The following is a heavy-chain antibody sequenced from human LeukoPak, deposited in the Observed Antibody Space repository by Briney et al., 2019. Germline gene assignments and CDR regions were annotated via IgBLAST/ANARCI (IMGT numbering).Heavy chain of an antibody. Sequence: QAGGSLRLSCAASGFTFSTYGMHWVRQAPGKGLEWVAVIWPNGSNKYHADSVKGRFTNSRDNSKSTLFLQMSSLAAEDTAVYYCVGELLTAAGTIGAFDIWGRGTMVTVSS. D-gene: IGHD6-13*01. CDR1: GFTFSTYG. CDR3: VGELLTAAGTIGAFDI. V-gene: IGHV3-33*01. J-gene: IGHJ3*02. CDR2: IWPNGSNK.